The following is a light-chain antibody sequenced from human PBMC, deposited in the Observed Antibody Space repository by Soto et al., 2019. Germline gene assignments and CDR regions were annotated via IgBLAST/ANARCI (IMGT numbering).Light chain of an antibody. V-gene: IGLV2-14*01. J-gene: IGLJ3*02. CDR2: EVS. CDR1: SSDVGGYNY. Sequence: QSALTQPASVSGSPGQSITISCTGTSSDVGGYNYVSWYQQHPGKAPKLMIYEVSNRPSGVSNRFSGSKSGNTASLTISGLQAEDEAEYHCTSFTISSTWVFGGGTKLTVL. CDR3: TSFTISSTWV.